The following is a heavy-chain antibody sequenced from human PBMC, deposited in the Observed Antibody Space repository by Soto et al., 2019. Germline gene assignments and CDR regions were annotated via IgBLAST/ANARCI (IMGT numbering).Heavy chain of an antibody. J-gene: IGHJ5*02. V-gene: IGHV4-39*01. D-gene: IGHD3-22*01. CDR3: ASTPQYYYDRSGLFS. CDR1: VGSISSSSYY. Sequence: SETLSLTCTFSVGSISSSSYYCGWMGQPPGKGLEWIGSIYYSGSTYYNPSLKSRVTISVGTSKNQFSLKLSSVTAADTAVYYCASTPQYYYDRSGLFSWGQAILVSVS. CDR2: IYYSGST.